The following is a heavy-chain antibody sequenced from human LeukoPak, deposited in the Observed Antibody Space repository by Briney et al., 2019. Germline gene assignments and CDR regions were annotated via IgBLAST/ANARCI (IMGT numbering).Heavy chain of an antibody. D-gene: IGHD4-17*01. CDR1: GFTFSNAW. V-gene: IGHV3-15*01. J-gene: IGHJ5*02. Sequence: GGSLRLSCAASGFTFSNAWMSWVRQAPGKGLEWVGRIKSKTDGGTTDYAAPVKGRFTISRDDSKNTLYLQMNSLKTEDTAVYYCTTASYYGEPNWFDPWGQGTLVTVSS. CDR3: TTASYYGEPNWFDP. CDR2: IKSKTDGGTT.